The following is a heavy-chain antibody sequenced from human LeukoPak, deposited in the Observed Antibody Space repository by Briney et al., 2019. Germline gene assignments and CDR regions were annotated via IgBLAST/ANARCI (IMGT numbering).Heavy chain of an antibody. V-gene: IGHV4-4*07. D-gene: IGHD4-23*01. Sequence: SETLSLTCTVSGGSISSYYWSWIRQPAGKGLEWIGRTYTSGSTNYNPSLKSRVTMSVGTSKNQFSLKLSSVTAADTAVYYCARDQAVTRFWAFDIWGQGTMVTVSS. CDR1: GGSISSYY. CDR2: TYTSGST. CDR3: ARDQAVTRFWAFDI. J-gene: IGHJ3*02.